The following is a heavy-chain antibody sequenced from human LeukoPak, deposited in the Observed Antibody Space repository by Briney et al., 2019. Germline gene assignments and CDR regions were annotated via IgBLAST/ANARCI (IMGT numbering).Heavy chain of an antibody. V-gene: IGHV1-69*01. J-gene: IGHJ4*02. CDR3: ASSFYDSSGYYVSSY. CDR2: IIPIFGTA. Sequence: TVKVSCKASGGTFSSYAISWVRQAPGQGLEWMGGIIPIFGTANYAQKFQGRVTITADESTSTAYMELSNLRSEDTAVYYCASSFYDSSGYYVSSYWGQGTLVTVSS. CDR1: GGTFSSYA. D-gene: IGHD3-22*01.